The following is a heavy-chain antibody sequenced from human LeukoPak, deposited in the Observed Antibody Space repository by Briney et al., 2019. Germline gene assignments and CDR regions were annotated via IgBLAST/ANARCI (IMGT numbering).Heavy chain of an antibody. CDR2: IYYSGST. J-gene: IGHJ6*02. D-gene: IGHD4-17*01. CDR1: GGSISSGGYY. V-gene: IGHV4-31*03. Sequence: SETLSLTCTVSGGSISSGGYYWSWIRQHPGKGLEWIGYIYYSGSTYYNPSLKSRVTISVDTSKNQFSLKLSSVTAADTAVYYCARLVTTVTTFEASDGMDVWGQGTTVTVS. CDR3: ARLVTTVTTFEASDGMDV.